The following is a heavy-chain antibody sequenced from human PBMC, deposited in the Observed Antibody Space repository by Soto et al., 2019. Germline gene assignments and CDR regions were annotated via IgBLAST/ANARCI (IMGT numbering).Heavy chain of an antibody. D-gene: IGHD1-26*01. Sequence: PGGSLRLSCAASGFTFSSYSMTWVRQAPGKGLEWVSSISSSSSYIYYADSVKGRFTISRDNAKNSLYLQMNSLRAEETAVYYCARDVGATTSPPGWGQGTLVTVSS. V-gene: IGHV3-21*01. CDR2: ISSSSSYI. CDR3: ARDVGATTSPPG. CDR1: GFTFSSYS. J-gene: IGHJ4*02.